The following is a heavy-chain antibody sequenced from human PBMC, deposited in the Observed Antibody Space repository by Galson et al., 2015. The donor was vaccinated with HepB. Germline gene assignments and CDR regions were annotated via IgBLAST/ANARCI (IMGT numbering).Heavy chain of an antibody. J-gene: IGHJ6*02. Sequence: SLRLSCAGSGFTFRSYGMHWVRQAPGKGLEWVAIIWYDGSNKYYADSVKGRFTISRDNSKNTLYLQMNSLRAEDTAVYYCARDLGPYSSGWYMPFGLDVWGQGTTVTVSS. CDR3: ARDLGPYSSGWYMPFGLDV. V-gene: IGHV3-33*01. D-gene: IGHD6-19*01. CDR2: IWYDGSNK. CDR1: GFTFRSYG.